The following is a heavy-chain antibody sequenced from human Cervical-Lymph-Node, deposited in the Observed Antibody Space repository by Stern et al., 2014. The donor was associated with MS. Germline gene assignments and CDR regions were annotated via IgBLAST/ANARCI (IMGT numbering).Heavy chain of an antibody. CDR3: AREFNYDSSGYYFYY. V-gene: IGHV1-69*06. Sequence: QVQLVESGAEVKKPGSSVKVSCKASGGTFSTYGISWVRQAPGQGREWMGGIITNFGTENYAKKVQGRVTITSDKSTNTAYMELSSLRSEDTAVYYCAREFNYDSSGYYFYYWGQGTLVTVSS. CDR2: IITNFGTE. J-gene: IGHJ4*02. D-gene: IGHD3-22*01. CDR1: GGTFSTYG.